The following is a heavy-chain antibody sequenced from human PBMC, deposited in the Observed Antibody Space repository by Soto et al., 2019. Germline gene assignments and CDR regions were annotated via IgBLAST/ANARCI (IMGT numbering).Heavy chain of an antibody. CDR1: GYDFISYR. CDR3: ARDARPYYDILSDSLESDY. J-gene: IGHJ4*02. Sequence: GXSVKVSWKASGYDFISYRSSWVRQAPGQGLEWMGWISVNSGNTKLPQRLQGRATMTTDASTSTAYMEVTSLRSDDTALYYCARDARPYYDILSDSLESDYWGLGTLVTVSS. D-gene: IGHD3-9*01. CDR2: ISVNSGNT. V-gene: IGHV1-18*01.